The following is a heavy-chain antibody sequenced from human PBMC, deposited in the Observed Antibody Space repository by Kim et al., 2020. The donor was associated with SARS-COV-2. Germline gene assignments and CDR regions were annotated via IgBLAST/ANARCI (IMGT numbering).Heavy chain of an antibody. CDR1: GYSFTSYW. V-gene: IGHV5-51*01. CDR3: ARHLSPPDVVVVPAAPFDY. Sequence: GESLKISCKGSGYSFTSYWIGWVRQMPGKGLEWMGIIYPGDSDTRYSPSFQGQVTISADKSISTAYLQWSSMKASDTARYYCARHLSPPDVVVVPAAPFDYWGQGTLVTVSS. J-gene: IGHJ4*02. D-gene: IGHD2-2*01. CDR2: IYPGDSDT.